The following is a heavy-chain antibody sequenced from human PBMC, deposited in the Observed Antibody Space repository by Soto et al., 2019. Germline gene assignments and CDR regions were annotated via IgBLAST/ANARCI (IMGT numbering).Heavy chain of an antibody. CDR3: AGDPTTVTMVY. J-gene: IGHJ4*02. Sequence: EVQLVESGGAWSSLGGSLRLSCAASGFTFSSYSMNWVRQAPGKGLEWVSSISTSGTYIYYADSVKGRFTISRDNAKNSLYLQMNSLRAEDTAVYYCAGDPTTVTMVYWGQGTLVTVSS. CDR1: GFTFSSYS. CDR2: ISTSGTYI. D-gene: IGHD4-17*01. V-gene: IGHV3-21*01.